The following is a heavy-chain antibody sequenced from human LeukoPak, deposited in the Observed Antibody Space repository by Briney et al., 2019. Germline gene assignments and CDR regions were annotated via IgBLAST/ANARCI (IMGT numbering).Heavy chain of an antibody. V-gene: IGHV1-18*01. CDR1: GYTFTNFG. CDR3: ARAGGWARGDYKADAFDI. J-gene: IGHJ3*02. Sequence: GASVKVSRKASGYTFTNFGISWGRQAPGQGLEWMGWISTHKGDTNYAQILQGRVTMTTDTSTSTAYMELGSLRSDDTAVYYCARAGGWARGDYKADAFDIWGQGTMVTVSS. D-gene: IGHD6-19*01. CDR2: ISTHKGDT.